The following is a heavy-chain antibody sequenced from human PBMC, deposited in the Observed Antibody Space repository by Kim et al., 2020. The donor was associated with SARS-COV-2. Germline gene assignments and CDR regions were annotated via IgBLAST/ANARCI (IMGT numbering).Heavy chain of an antibody. Sequence: THYNPALKSRITISVDTAKKQFSLKRSSVTAEDTAVYYCARGGSGSYLLWGQGTLVTVSS. J-gene: IGHJ4*02. CDR2: T. CDR3: ARGGSGSYLL. V-gene: IGHV4-59*09. D-gene: IGHD1-26*01.